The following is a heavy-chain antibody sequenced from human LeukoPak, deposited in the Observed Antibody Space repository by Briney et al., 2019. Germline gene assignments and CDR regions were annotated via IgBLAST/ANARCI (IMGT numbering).Heavy chain of an antibody. CDR3: ARDPYYYDSSGYSSSLPFDY. Sequence: ASVKVSCKASGYTFTSYGISWVRQAPGQGLEWMGWISAYNGNTNYAQKLQGRVTMTTDTSTSTAYMELRSLRSDDTAVYYCARDPYYYDSSGYSSSLPFDYWGQGTLVTVSS. CDR2: ISAYNGNT. V-gene: IGHV1-18*01. CDR1: GYTFTSYG. D-gene: IGHD3-22*01. J-gene: IGHJ4*02.